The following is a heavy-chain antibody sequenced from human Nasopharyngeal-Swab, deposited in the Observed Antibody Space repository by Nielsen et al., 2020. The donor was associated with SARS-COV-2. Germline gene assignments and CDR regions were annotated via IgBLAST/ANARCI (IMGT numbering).Heavy chain of an antibody. Sequence: SETLSLTCAVSGGSCSGYYWSWIRQPPGKGLEWIGEINHSGSTNYNPSLKSRVTISVDTSKNQFSLKLSSVTAADTAVYYCAHYSSGSLSSPRGRGYFDYWGQGTLVTVSS. D-gene: IGHD1-26*01. CDR2: INHSGST. V-gene: IGHV4-34*01. CDR3: AHYSSGSLSSPRGRGYFDY. CDR1: GGSCSGYY. J-gene: IGHJ4*02.